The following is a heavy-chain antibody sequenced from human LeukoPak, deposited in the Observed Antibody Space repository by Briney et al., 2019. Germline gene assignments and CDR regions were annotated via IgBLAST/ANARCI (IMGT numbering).Heavy chain of an antibody. J-gene: IGHJ4*02. CDR3: VRGQGWPPHFDF. Sequence: SETLSLTCAASSESFTAYYWSWICHSPEKGLEWIEHINHVGSTNYNPSLRSRVTLSVDTSNSQFSLEVKSVTAADTATYYCVRGQGWPPHFDFWGQGALVTVSS. V-gene: IGHV4-34*01. D-gene: IGHD5-24*01. CDR1: SESFTAYY. CDR2: INHVGST.